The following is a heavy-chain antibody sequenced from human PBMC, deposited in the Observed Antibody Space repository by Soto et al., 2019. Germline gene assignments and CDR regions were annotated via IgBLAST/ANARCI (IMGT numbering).Heavy chain of an antibody. D-gene: IGHD3-10*01. V-gene: IGHV1-69*01. J-gene: IGHJ6*02. CDR1: GGTFSSYA. CDR2: IIPIFGTA. Sequence: QVQLVQSGAEVKKPGSSVQVSCKASGGTFSSYAISWVRQAPGQGLEWMGGIIPIFGTANYAQKFQGRVTITADESTSTAYMELSSLRSEDTAVYYCATTYYYGSGSYFQANYYYYGMDVWGQGTTVTVSS. CDR3: ATTYYYGSGSYFQANYYYYGMDV.